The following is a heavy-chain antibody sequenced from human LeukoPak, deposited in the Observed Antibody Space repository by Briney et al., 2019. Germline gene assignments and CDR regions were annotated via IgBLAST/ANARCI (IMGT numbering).Heavy chain of an antibody. V-gene: IGHV1-18*01. Sequence: ASVKVSCKASGYTFTSYGISWVRQAPGQGLEGMGWISAYNSNTNYSQKLQGRVTMTTDPSTSTAYMELRSLRSDDTAVYYCARGGATKTFAYDIWGQGTVVTVPS. D-gene: IGHD1-26*01. CDR3: ARGGATKTFAYDI. J-gene: IGHJ3*02. CDR1: GYTFTSYG. CDR2: ISAYNSNT.